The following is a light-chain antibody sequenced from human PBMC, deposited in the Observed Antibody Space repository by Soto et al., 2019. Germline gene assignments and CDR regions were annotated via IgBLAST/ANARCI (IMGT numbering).Light chain of an antibody. J-gene: IGKJ3*01. Sequence: EFVLTQSPGTLSLSPGERATLSCRASESVSNNYLAWYQQKPGQAPRLLIYGASSRAPGIPDRFTGSGSGADFTLTITRLDPEDYAVYYCQHYSSSLSFTFGPGTKVEIK. CDR3: QHYSSSLSFT. CDR1: ESVSNNY. V-gene: IGKV3-20*01. CDR2: GAS.